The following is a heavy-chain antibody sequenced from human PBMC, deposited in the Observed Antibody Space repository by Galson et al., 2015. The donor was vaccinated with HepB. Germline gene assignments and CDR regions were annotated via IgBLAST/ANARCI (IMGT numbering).Heavy chain of an antibody. CDR1: GYTFTSYA. J-gene: IGHJ6*03. D-gene: IGHD3-3*01. CDR3: ARTLIWSGYLTNYYYYMDV. CDR2: INTNTGNP. V-gene: IGHV7-4-1*02. Sequence: SVKVSCKASGYTFTSYAMNWVRQAPGQGLEWMGWINTNTGNPTYAQGFTGRFVFSLDTSVSTAYLQISSLKAEDTAVYYCARTLIWSGYLTNYYYYMDVWGKGTTVTVSS.